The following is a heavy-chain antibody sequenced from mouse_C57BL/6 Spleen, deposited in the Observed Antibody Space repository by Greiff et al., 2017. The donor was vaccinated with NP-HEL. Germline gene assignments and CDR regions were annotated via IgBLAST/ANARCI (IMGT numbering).Heavy chain of an antibody. CDR3: ARRYGYDGDWYFDV. Sequence: QVQLKESGPGILQSSQTLSLTCSFSGFSLSTSGMGVSWIRQPSGKGLEWLAHIYWDDDQRYNPSLKSRLTISQDTSRNQVLLNVTSVDTADTATYYCARRYGYDGDWYFDVWGTEPRSPSPQ. CDR1: GFSLSTSGMG. D-gene: IGHD2-2*01. J-gene: IGHJ1*03. V-gene: IGHV8-12*01. CDR2: IYWDDDQ.